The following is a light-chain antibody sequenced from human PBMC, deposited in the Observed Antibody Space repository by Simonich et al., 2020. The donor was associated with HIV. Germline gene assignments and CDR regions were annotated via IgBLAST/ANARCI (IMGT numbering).Light chain of an antibody. V-gene: IGKV2D-29*02. Sequence: EIVMTQTALSLSVTPGQPASISCKSSQSLLHSDGRTYLYWYLQKPGQSPQLLMYEVSNRFSGVPDRFSGSGSGTDFTLKNSRVEAEDVGVYYCMQSKQLPWTFGQGTKVEIK. J-gene: IGKJ1*01. CDR1: QSLLHSDGRTY. CDR2: EVS. CDR3: MQSKQLPWT.